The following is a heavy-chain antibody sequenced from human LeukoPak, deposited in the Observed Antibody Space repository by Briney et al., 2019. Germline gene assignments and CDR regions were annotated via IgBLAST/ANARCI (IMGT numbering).Heavy chain of an antibody. J-gene: IGHJ4*02. CDR3: ASYYGSGSHFDY. Sequence: GGSLRLSCAASGFTFSTYWMSWVRQAPGKGLEWVANINQDGSEKYYVDSVKGRFTISRDNAKNSLYLQMNSLRAEDTAVYYCASYYGSGSHFDYWGQGSLVTVSP. CDR1: GFTFSTYW. D-gene: IGHD3-10*01. CDR2: INQDGSEK. V-gene: IGHV3-7*01.